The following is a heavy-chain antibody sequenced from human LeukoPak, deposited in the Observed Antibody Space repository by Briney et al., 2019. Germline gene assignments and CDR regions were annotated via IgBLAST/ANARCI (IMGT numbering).Heavy chain of an antibody. CDR1: GFTFSNYW. D-gene: IGHD3-22*01. CDR2: LEQDGSEK. V-gene: IGHV3-7*01. Sequence: GGSLRLSCAASGFTFSNYWMTWVRQAPGKGLEWVATLEQDGSEKYYVDSVKGRFIIFRDNAKNSLYLQMNSLRAENTAVYYCARDHYNSSGYGYYFDSWGQGTLVTVSS. J-gene: IGHJ4*02. CDR3: ARDHYNSSGYGYYFDS.